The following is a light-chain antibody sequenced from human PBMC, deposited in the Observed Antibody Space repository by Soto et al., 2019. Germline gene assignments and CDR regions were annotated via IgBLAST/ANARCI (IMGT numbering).Light chain of an antibody. J-gene: IGKJ4*01. CDR2: DAS. CDR1: QSVNNY. CDR3: HQRFSWSRV. Sequence: EIVLTQSPATLSLSPGERATLSCWASQSVNNYLVWYQQKPGQAPRLLIYDASKRATGIPDRFSGSGSGTDFTLTISSLEPDDFAIYFCHQRFSWSRVFGGGTRVEIK. V-gene: IGKV3-11*01.